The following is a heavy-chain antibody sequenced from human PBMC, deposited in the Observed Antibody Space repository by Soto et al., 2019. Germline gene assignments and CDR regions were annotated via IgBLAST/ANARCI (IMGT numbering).Heavy chain of an antibody. Sequence: SETLSLTCTVSGGSISSAAYCWSWIRRSPDKGLEWIGHIYDGGTTYSSPSLKGRVTISADTSETQFSLKPNSVSAADTAVYYCARGPSGDKVDYWGQGIQVTVS. V-gene: IGHV4-30-4*01. CDR3: ARGPSGDKVDY. CDR1: GGSISSAAYC. D-gene: IGHD7-27*01. J-gene: IGHJ4*02. CDR2: IYDGGTT.